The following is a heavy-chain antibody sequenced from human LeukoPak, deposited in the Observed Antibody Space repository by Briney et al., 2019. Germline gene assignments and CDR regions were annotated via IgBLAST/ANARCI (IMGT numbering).Heavy chain of an antibody. D-gene: IGHD1-14*01. V-gene: IGHV3-20*04. CDR3: ASNRGKADAFDI. CDR2: INWNGGST. CDR1: GYTFDQYG. Sequence: GGSLRLSCAASGYTFDQYGMSWVRQAPGKGLEWVTGINWNGGSTGYADSVKGRFTISRDNAKNSLYLQMDSLSAADTALYYGASNRGKADAFDISGQGTMVTASS. J-gene: IGHJ3*02.